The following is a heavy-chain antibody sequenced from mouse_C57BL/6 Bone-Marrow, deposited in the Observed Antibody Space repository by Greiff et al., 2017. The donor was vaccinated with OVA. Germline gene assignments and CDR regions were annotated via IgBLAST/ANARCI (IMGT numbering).Heavy chain of an antibody. Sequence: QVQLKESGAELVRPGTSVKVSCKASGYAFTNYLIEWVTQRPGQGLEWIGVINPGSGGTNINEKFKGKATLTADKSSSTAYMQLSSLTSEDSAVYFCARRYYYGSSGYFDYWGQGTTLTVSS. D-gene: IGHD1-1*01. J-gene: IGHJ2*01. CDR1: GYAFTNYL. CDR2: INPGSGGT. V-gene: IGHV1-54*01. CDR3: ARRYYYGSSGYFDY.